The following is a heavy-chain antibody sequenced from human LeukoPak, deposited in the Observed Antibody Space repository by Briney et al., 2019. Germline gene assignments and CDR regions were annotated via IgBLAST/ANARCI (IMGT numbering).Heavy chain of an antibody. V-gene: IGHV3-30*04. J-gene: IGHJ4*02. CDR3: AKGTSTYSSSYVDY. CDR2: ISYDGSNK. D-gene: IGHD6-13*01. CDR1: GFTFSSYA. Sequence: GGSLRLSCAASGFTFSSYAMHWVRQAPGKGLEWVAVISYDGSNKYYADSVKGRFTISRDNSKNTLYLQMNSLRAEDTAVYYCAKGTSTYSSSYVDYWGQGTLVTVSS.